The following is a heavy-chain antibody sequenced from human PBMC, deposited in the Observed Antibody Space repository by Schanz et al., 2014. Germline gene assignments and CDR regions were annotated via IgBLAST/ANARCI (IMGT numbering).Heavy chain of an antibody. CDR1: GFIFSSYG. D-gene: IGHD6-25*01. CDR3: ATVMRRVATPSAPSVSNCYYYAMDV. CDR2: IWYDGSNK. J-gene: IGHJ6*02. Sequence: QVQLVESGGGVVQPGRSLRLSCAASGFIFSSYGLYWVRQAPGKGLEWGAFIWYDGSNKYYSDCVKGRFNISRDNAKNMQYRQTNTRRAEETSLYFYATVMRRVATPSAPSVSNCYYYAMDVWGQGTTVTVSS. V-gene: IGHV3-33*01.